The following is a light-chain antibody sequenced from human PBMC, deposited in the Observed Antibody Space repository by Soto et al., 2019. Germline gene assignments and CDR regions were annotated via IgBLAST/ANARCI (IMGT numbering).Light chain of an antibody. CDR2: YIS. V-gene: IGKV3D-15*01. CDR1: QSAGNF. CDR3: QQHNQWPIT. J-gene: IGKJ5*01. Sequence: EIVLTESPATLSVSRGATLSLLWRASQSAGNFLAWYQQKPGQAPRLLIYYISTRATGIPARFSGSGSGTEFTLTINSLQSEDSAVYYCQQHNQWPITFGQGTRLEIK.